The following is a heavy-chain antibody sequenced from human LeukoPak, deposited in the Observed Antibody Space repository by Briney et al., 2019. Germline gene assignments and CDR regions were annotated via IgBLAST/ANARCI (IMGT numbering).Heavy chain of an antibody. CDR3: ARDSDGYFDY. CDR2: ISSSSSYI. V-gene: IGHV3-21*01. Sequence: GGSLRLSCAASGFTFSSYSMNWVRQAPEKGLEWVSSISSSSSYIYYADSVKGRFTISRDNAKNSLYLQMNSLRAEDTAVYYCARDSDGYFDYWGQGTLVTVSS. D-gene: IGHD5-24*01. J-gene: IGHJ4*02. CDR1: GFTFSSYS.